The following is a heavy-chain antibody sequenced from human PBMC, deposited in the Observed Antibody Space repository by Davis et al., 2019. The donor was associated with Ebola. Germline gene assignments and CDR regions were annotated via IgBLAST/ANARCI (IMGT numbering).Heavy chain of an antibody. V-gene: IGHV3-7*01. CDR2: IKQDGSEK. CDR3: ARVGGDDFWSGRFDY. CDR1: GFTFSSYA. J-gene: IGHJ4*02. Sequence: GSLRLSCAASGFTFSSYAMHWVRQAPGKGLEWVANIKQDGSEKYYVDSVKGRFTISRDNAKNSLYLQMNSLRAEDTAVYYCARVGGDDFWSGRFDYWGQGTLVTVSS. D-gene: IGHD3-3*01.